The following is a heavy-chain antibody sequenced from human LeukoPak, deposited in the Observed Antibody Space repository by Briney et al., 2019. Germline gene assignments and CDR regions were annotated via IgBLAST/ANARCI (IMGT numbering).Heavy chain of an antibody. CDR2: ISGSGGDA. Sequence: PGGSLRLSCAPPGFTFSIYAMSRVRQPPGKGLEWVSTISGSGGDAYYADSVKGRFTISRDNSKNTLYLQMNSLRAEDTAVYYCAKSRYSSGWDYFDYCGQGTLVTVSS. CDR3: AKSRYSSGWDYFDY. J-gene: IGHJ4*02. CDR1: GFTFSIYA. V-gene: IGHV3-23*01. D-gene: IGHD6-19*01.